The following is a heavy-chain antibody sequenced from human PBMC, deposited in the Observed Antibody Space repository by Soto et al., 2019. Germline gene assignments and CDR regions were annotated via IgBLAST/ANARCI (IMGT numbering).Heavy chain of an antibody. CDR2: INQDGSDK. V-gene: IGHV3-7*01. CDR1: GFTFSSYW. J-gene: IGHJ4*02. CDR3: ASGRDGYNYGSDD. D-gene: IGHD5-12*01. Sequence: EVHLVESGGGLVQPGESLRLSCIGSGFTFSSYWMSWVRQAPGKGLEWLANINQDGSDKYSVDSVKGRFTISRDNARNSLYLQMNTLGVEDTAVYYCASGRDGYNYGSDDWGQGTLVTVSS.